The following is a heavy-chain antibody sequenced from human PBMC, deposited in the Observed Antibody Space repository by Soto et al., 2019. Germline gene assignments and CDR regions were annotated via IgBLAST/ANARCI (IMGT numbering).Heavy chain of an antibody. CDR1: GFTFSSYA. J-gene: IGHJ5*02. V-gene: IGHV3-23*01. Sequence: EVQLLESGGGLVQPGGSLRLSCAASGFTFSSYAMSWVRQALGKGLEWVSAVSGSGGSTYYADCLKGRFTISRDNSKNTLYLQMNSLRAEDTAVYYCAKVSYSSSWYFDPCCQGTLVTVSS. CDR3: AKVSYSSSWYFDP. CDR2: VSGSGGST. D-gene: IGHD6-13*01.